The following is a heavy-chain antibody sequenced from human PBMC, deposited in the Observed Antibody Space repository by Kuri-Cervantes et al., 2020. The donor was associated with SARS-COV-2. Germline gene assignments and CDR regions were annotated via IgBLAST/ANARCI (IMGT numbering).Heavy chain of an antibody. CDR3: ARVLAGYGYYMDV. D-gene: IGHD5-18*01. Sequence: ASVKVSCKASGYTFTSYGISWVRQAPGQGLEWMGWISAYNGNTNYAQKLQGRVTMTTDTSTSTAYMALRSLRSDYTAVYYCARVLAGYGYYMDVWGKGTTVTVSS. V-gene: IGHV1-18*01. J-gene: IGHJ6*03. CDR1: GYTFTSYG. CDR2: ISAYNGNT.